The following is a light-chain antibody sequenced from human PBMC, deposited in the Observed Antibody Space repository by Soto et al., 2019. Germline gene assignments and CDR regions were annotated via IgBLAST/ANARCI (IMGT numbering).Light chain of an antibody. V-gene: IGKV3-15*01. CDR2: VAS. CDR3: QQYNVWPLT. Sequence: EIVMTQSPATLSVSPGERATLSCRASQSVNSNLAWYQQKPGQTPKLLIYVASTRATGIPARFSGSWSGTDFTLTISSLQSEDFAIYYCQQYNVWPLTFGGGTKVEFK. CDR1: QSVNSN. J-gene: IGKJ4*01.